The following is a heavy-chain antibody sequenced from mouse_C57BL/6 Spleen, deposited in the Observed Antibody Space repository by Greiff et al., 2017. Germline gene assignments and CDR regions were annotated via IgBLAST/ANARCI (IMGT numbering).Heavy chain of an antibody. CDR2: IYPGDGDP. CDR3: ARGDGYPG. J-gene: IGHJ2*01. D-gene: IGHD2-3*01. V-gene: IGHV1-82*01. Sequence: VQLQQSGPELVKPGASVKISCKASGYAFSSSWMNWVKQRPGKGLEWIGRIYPGDGDPNYNGKFKGKATLTADKSSSTACMQLSSLTSEDSAVYFCARGDGYPGWGQGTTLTVSS. CDR1: GYAFSSSW.